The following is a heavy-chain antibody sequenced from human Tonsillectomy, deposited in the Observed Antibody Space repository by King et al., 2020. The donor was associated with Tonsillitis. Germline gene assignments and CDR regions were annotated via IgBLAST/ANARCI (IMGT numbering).Heavy chain of an antibody. J-gene: IGHJ6*03. D-gene: IGHD2-2*02. V-gene: IGHV3-30*18. Sequence: VQLVESGGGVVQPGRSLRLSCAASGFTFSSYGMHWVRQAPGKGLEWVAVISYDGRNKYYADSVKGRFTISRDNSKNTLYLQVNSLRAEDTAVYFCAKEGEVVPAAIWGYYYYYMDVWGKGTTVTVSS. CDR1: GFTFSSYG. CDR3: AKEGEVVPAAIWGYYYYYMDV. CDR2: ISYDGRNK.